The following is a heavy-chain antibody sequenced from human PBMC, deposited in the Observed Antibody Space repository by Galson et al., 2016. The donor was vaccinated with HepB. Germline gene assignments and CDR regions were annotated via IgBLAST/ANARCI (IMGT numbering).Heavy chain of an antibody. J-gene: IGHJ4*02. CDR1: GFTFSGYA. D-gene: IGHD5-24*01. CDR3: AKMREMATSKRALDY. V-gene: IGHV3-23*01. Sequence: SLRLSCAVSGFTFSGYAMSWVRQAPGKGLEWASTISANGLSTYYADSVKGRFVISRDNAKNILYLQINSLRTDDTAVYYCAKMREMATSKRALDYWGQGTLVTVSS. CDR2: ISANGLST.